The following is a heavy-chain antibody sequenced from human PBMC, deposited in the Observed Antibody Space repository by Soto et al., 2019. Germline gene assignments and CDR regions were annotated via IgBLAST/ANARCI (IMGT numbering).Heavy chain of an antibody. D-gene: IGHD2-21*02. J-gene: IGHJ4*02. CDR1: GGSISSGDYY. CDR3: ARAESAAAGLGVTAIGAYFDY. Sequence: QVQLQESGPGLVKPSQTLSLTCTVSGGSISSGDYYWSWIRQPPGKGLEWIGYIYYSGSTYYNPSLKSRVTISVDTSKNQFSLKLSSVTAADTAVYYCARAESAAAGLGVTAIGAYFDYWGQGTLVTVSS. CDR2: IYYSGST. V-gene: IGHV4-30-4*01.